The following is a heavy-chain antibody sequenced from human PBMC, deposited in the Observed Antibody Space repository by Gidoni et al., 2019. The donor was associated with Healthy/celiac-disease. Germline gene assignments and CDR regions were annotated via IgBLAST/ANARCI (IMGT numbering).Heavy chain of an antibody. J-gene: IGHJ6*04. CDR3: ARGQVVPAATGGNYYYYGMDV. D-gene: IGHD2-2*01. CDR2: INHSGST. V-gene: IGHV4-34*01. Sequence: QVQLQQWGAGLLKPSETLSLTCAVYGGSFSGSYWRWIRQPPGKGLEWIGEINHSGSTNYNPSLKSRVTISVDTSKNQFSLKLSSVTAADTAVYYCARGQVVPAATGGNYYYYGMDVWGKGTTVTVSS. CDR1: GGSFSGSY.